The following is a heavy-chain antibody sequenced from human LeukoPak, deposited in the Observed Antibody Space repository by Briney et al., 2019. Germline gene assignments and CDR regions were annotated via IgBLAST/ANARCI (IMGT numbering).Heavy chain of an antibody. CDR1: GGSISSGGYY. Sequence: SETLSLTCTVSGGSISSGGYYWSWIRQHPGKGLEWIGYIYYSGSTYYNPSLKSRVTISVDTSKNQFSLKLSSVTAADTAVYYCAREVSGGFDYWGQGTLVTVSS. V-gene: IGHV4-31*03. CDR3: AREVSGGFDY. CDR2: IYYSGST. J-gene: IGHJ4*02. D-gene: IGHD6-25*01.